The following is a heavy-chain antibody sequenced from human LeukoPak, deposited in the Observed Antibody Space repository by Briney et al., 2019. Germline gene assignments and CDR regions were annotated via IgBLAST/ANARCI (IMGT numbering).Heavy chain of an antibody. CDR1: GYTFNIYY. J-gene: IGHJ5*02. CDR3: ARGDIDH. CDR2: IHPNDGGT. V-gene: IGHV1-46*02. Sequence: GASVKVSCKTSGYTFNIYYVQWGRQAPGQGLEWMGVIHPNDGGTTYAQKFQGRIIMTSDAATSTLYMDLTSLKAYDRSLYYCARGDIDHWGQGTLVTVSS. D-gene: IGHD2-15*01.